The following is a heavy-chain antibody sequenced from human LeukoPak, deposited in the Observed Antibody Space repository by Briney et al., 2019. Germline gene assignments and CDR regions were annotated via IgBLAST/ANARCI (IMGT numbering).Heavy chain of an antibody. Sequence: ASVKVSCKASGYTFTSYDINWVQQATGQGLEWMGWMNPNSGNTGYAQKFQGRVTMTRNISISTAYMELSSLRSEDTAVYYCASSNSISRYYYGMDVWGQGTTVTVSS. J-gene: IGHJ6*02. D-gene: IGHD4-23*01. CDR3: ASSNSISRYYYGMDV. CDR2: MNPNSGNT. V-gene: IGHV1-8*01. CDR1: GYTFTSYD.